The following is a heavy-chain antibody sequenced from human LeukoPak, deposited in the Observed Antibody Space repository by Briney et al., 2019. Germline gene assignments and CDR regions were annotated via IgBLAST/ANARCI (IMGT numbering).Heavy chain of an antibody. CDR1: GFTVISNY. Sequence: GGSLRLSCAASGFTVISNYMSWVRQAPGKGLEGVSVIYSGGSTYYADSVKGRFTISRDNSKNTLYLQMNSLRAEDTAVYYCARDRFLTYYYGSGSFGAFDIWGQGTMVTVSS. CDR2: IYSGGST. J-gene: IGHJ3*02. V-gene: IGHV3-66*01. D-gene: IGHD3-10*01. CDR3: ARDRFLTYYYGSGSFGAFDI.